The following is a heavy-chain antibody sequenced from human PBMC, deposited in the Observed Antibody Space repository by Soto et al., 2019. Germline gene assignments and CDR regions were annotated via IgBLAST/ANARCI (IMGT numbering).Heavy chain of an antibody. D-gene: IGHD1-1*01. CDR3: ARAVGTAYDDFDI. V-gene: IGHV4-30-2*01. CDR2: IYHSWTT. Sequence: TLSVTWTVSGVSIIRGGYSWSWIRQPPGKSLEWIWYIYHSWTTYYNPSLKSRGTLSVDSSKNVVSLKLRSVSGADTAVYYCARAVGTAYDDFDILGQGTMVTV. J-gene: IGHJ3*02. CDR1: GVSIIRGGYS.